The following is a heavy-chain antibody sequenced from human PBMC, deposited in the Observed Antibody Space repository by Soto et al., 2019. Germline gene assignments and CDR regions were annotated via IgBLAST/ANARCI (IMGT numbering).Heavy chain of an antibody. D-gene: IGHD1-20*01. CDR1: GFTFSSYG. CDR3: AKDGQNPGITPFDP. J-gene: IGHJ5*02. Sequence: PGGSLRLSCAASGFTFSSYGMHWVRQAPGKGLEWVAVISYDGSNKYYADSVKGRFTISRDNSKNTLYLRMNSLRAEDTAVYYCAKDGQNPGITPFDPWGQGTLVTVSS. CDR2: ISYDGSNK. V-gene: IGHV3-30*18.